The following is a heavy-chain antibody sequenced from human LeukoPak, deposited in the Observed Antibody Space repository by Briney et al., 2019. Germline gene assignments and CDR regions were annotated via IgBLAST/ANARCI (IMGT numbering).Heavy chain of an antibody. Sequence: QPGGSLRLSCAASGFTFSSYAMHWVRQAPGKGLEWVAVISYDGSNKYYAESVKGRFTISRDNAKNSLYLQMNSLRAEDTAVYYCASRAHFWSGPGGWGQGTLVTVSS. V-gene: IGHV3-30-3*01. D-gene: IGHD3-3*02. CDR3: ASRAHFWSGPGG. CDR2: ISYDGSNK. J-gene: IGHJ4*02. CDR1: GFTFSSYA.